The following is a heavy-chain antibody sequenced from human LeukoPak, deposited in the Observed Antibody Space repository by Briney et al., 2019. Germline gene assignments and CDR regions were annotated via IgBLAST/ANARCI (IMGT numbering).Heavy chain of an antibody. Sequence: GGSLRLSCAASGFTFSRYWMTWVRQAPGKGLEWVANIKQDGSEKYYVDSVKGRFTISKDNAKNSLYLQMNSLRAEDTAVYYCARGVAVAGTGDYWGQGTLVTVSS. CDR3: ARGVAVAGTGDY. D-gene: IGHD6-19*01. CDR2: IKQDGSEK. V-gene: IGHV3-7*01. J-gene: IGHJ4*02. CDR1: GFTFSRYW.